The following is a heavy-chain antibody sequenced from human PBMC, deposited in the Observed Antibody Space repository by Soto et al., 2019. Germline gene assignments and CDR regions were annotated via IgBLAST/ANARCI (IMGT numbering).Heavy chain of an antibody. Sequence: ASVKVSCKASGYTFSNYGVNWVRQAPGQGLEWLGYIMAYDNNPHYAQKFVGRVTMTADTSTSTAFLELRSLTSDDTAVYYCARGGMGKSYWTLDSWGQGTQVTVSS. J-gene: IGHJ4*02. V-gene: IGHV1-18*01. CDR3: ARGGMGKSYWTLDS. CDR2: IMAYDNNP. D-gene: IGHD1-26*01. CDR1: GYTFSNYG.